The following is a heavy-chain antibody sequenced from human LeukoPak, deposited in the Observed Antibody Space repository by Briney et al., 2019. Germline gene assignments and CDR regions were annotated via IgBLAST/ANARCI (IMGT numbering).Heavy chain of an antibody. V-gene: IGHV4-34*12. CDR3: AKSNGYGLVDI. CDR2: IFYSGST. CDR1: SESFSGYY. J-gene: IGHJ3*02. Sequence: SETLSLTCAIYSESFSGYYWGWIRQPPGKGLGWIGNIFYSGSTYYSPSLKSRVTISLDTSRNQFSLKLNSVTAADTAVYYCAKSNGYGLVDIWGQGTMVTVSS. D-gene: IGHD3-10*01.